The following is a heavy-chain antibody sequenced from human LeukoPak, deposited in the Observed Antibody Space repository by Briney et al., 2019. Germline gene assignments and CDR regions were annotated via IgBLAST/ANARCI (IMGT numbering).Heavy chain of an antibody. V-gene: IGHV3-7*01. Sequence: GSLRLSCVGSGFTFTNYWMNWVRQAPGKGLEWVANINQDGSQKYCVDSVKGRFTISRDNAKNSVYLQMNSLRAEDTAVYYCARAMDVWGQGTTVTVSS. CDR2: INQDGSQK. CDR1: GFTFTNYW. CDR3: ARAMDV. J-gene: IGHJ6*02.